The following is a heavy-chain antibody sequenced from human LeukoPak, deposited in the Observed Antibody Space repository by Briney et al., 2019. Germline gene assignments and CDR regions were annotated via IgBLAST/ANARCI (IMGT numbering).Heavy chain of an antibody. CDR2: INPSGGST. D-gene: IGHD3-9*01. V-gene: IGHV1-46*01. Sequence: ASVKVSCKASGYTFTSYYMHWVRQAPGQGLEWMGIINPSGGSTSYAQKFQGRVTMTRDTSTSTVYMELSSLRSEDTAVYYCAREGLRYFDWPEYFQHWGQGTLVTVSS. CDR3: AREGLRYFDWPEYFQH. CDR1: GYTFTSYY. J-gene: IGHJ1*01.